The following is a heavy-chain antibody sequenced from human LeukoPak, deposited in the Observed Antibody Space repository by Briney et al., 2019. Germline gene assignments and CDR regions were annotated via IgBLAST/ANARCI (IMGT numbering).Heavy chain of an antibody. CDR3: ARDPGPSVGF. CDR1: GFTVSSSY. Sequence: TGGSLRLSCAASGFTVSSSYMYWVRQAPGKGLEWVSVIYGGGTTYYAGSVKGRFTISRDNSKNTLYLQMNSLRAEDTAVYYCARDPGPSVGFWGQGTLVTVSS. V-gene: IGHV3-66*01. J-gene: IGHJ4*02. CDR2: IYGGGTT. D-gene: IGHD1-26*01.